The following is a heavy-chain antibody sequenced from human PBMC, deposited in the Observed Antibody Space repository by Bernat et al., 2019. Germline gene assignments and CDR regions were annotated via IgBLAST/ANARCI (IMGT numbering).Heavy chain of an antibody. CDR2: ILYDGSNK. D-gene: IGHD6-13*01. J-gene: IGHJ4*02. Sequence: QVQLVESGGGVVQPGRSLRLSCAASGFTFSSYSIHWVRQAPGKGLEWVAVILYDGSNKYFADSVEGRFTISRDNSKNTLYLQMNILRAEDTAVYYCARDRRGGSSWFPNSAFDSWGQGTLVTVSS. CDR3: ARDRRGGSSWFPNSAFDS. CDR1: GFTFSSYS. V-gene: IGHV3-30-3*01.